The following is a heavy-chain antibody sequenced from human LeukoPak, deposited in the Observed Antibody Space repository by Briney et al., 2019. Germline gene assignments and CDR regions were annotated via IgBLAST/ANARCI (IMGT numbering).Heavy chain of an antibody. CDR3: ARDVYGGYSRVDY. CDR1: GFTFSSYS. D-gene: IGHD4-23*01. V-gene: IGHV3-21*01. Sequence: GGSLRLSCAASGFTFSSYSMNWVRQAPGKGLEWVSSISSSSSYIYYADSVKGRFTISRDDAKNSLYLQMNSLRAEDTAVYYCARDVYGGYSRVDYWGQGTLVTVSS. CDR2: ISSSSSYI. J-gene: IGHJ4*02.